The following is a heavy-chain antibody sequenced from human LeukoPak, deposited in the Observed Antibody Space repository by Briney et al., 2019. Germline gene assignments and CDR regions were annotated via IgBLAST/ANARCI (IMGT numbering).Heavy chain of an antibody. CDR2: IWYDGSKK. CDR3: AREMLRGAYYYCAIDV. D-gene: IGHD3-10*01. J-gene: IGHJ6*02. Sequence: PGGSLRLSCAASGFLFNSYGMHWVRQAPGRGLEWVAVIWYDGSKKFYTDSVKGRFTISRDNSKNTLYLQMDSLRVEDTAVYYCAREMLRGAYYYCAIDVWGQGSTVTVSS. V-gene: IGHV3-33*01. CDR1: GFLFNSYG.